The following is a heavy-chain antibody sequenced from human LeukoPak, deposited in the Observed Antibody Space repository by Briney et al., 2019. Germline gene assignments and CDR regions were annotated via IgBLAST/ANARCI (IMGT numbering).Heavy chain of an antibody. Sequence: PGGSLRLSCAASGFTFSDYYMSWIRQAPGKGLEWVSYISSSGSTIYYADSVKGRFTISRDNAKNSLYLQMNSLRAEDTAVYYCASHSSWGDAFDIWGQGTMVTVSS. CDR3: ASHSSWGDAFDI. V-gene: IGHV3-11*04. D-gene: IGHD2-2*01. CDR1: GFTFSDYY. CDR2: ISSSGSTI. J-gene: IGHJ3*02.